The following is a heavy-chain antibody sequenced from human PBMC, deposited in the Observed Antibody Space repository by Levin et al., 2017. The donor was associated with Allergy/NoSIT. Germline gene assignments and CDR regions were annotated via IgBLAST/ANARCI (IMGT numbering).Heavy chain of an antibody. CDR2: MYPADSHT. Sequence: GGSLRLSCQCSGYKFSNYWIAWVRQMPGQGLEWMGIMYPADSHTRYSPSFQGQFTISVDKSISTAYLQWTSLKASDTATYYCARKGGEGGTWEYEAFDVWGQGTMLTVSS. D-gene: IGHD1-26*01. CDR1: GYKFSNYW. V-gene: IGHV5-51*01. J-gene: IGHJ3*01. CDR3: ARKGGEGGTWEYEAFDV.